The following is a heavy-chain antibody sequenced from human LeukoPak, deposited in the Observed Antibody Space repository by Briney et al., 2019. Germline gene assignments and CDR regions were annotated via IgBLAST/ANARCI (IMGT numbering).Heavy chain of an antibody. Sequence: ASVKVSCKASGGTFSSYAISWVRQAPGQGLEWVGGIIPIFGTANYAQKFQGRVTITADESTSTAYMELSSLRSEDTAVYYCASSRAFGGVIANYYFDYWGQGTLVTVSS. J-gene: IGHJ4*02. CDR1: GGTFSSYA. D-gene: IGHD3-16*02. V-gene: IGHV1-69*13. CDR2: IIPIFGTA. CDR3: ASSRAFGGVIANYYFDY.